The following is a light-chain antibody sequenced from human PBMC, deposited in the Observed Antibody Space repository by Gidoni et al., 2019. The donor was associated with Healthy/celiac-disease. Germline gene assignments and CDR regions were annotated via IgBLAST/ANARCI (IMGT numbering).Light chain of an antibody. Sequence: QSVLTQPPSVSGAPGQRVTISCTGSSSNIGAGYDVHWYQQPPGTAPQLLIYGNSKRPLGGPYRFSCSKSGPSASLAIPWLQAEDEADYYCQSYDSSLSAWVFGGGTKLTVL. J-gene: IGLJ3*02. CDR1: SSNIGAGYD. V-gene: IGLV1-40*01. CDR3: QSYDSSLSAWV. CDR2: GNS.